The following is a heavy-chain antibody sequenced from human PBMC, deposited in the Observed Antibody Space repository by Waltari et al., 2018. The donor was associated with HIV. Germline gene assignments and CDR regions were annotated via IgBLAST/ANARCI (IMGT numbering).Heavy chain of an antibody. CDR1: GFTFSNYW. D-gene: IGHD3-3*01. V-gene: IGHV3-7*01. Sequence: EVQLVESGGGLVQPGGSLRLSCAASGFTFSNYWMSWVRQAPGKGLEWVANTKQGGSEKYYVDSVKGRFTIARDTDKNSVDLQMNSLRAEDTAVYYCARDGGRRGPFGYWGQGTLVTVSS. J-gene: IGHJ4*02. CDR3: ARDGGRRGPFGY. CDR2: TKQGGSEK.